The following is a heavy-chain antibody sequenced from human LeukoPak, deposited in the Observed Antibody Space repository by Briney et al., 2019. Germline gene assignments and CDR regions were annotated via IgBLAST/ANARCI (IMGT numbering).Heavy chain of an antibody. V-gene: IGHV1-69*13. CDR1: GGTFSSYA. Sequence: ASVKVSCKASGGTFSSYAISWVRQAPGQGLEWMGGIIPIFGTANYAQKFQGRVTITADESTSTAYMELSSLRSEDTAVYYCARVTDSGSFFDYWGQGTLVTVSS. CDR2: IIPIFGTA. J-gene: IGHJ4*02. CDR3: ARVTDSGSFFDY. D-gene: IGHD6-19*01.